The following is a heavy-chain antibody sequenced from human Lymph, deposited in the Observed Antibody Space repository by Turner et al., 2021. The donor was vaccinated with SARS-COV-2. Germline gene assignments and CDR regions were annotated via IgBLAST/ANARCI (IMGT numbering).Heavy chain of an antibody. J-gene: IGHJ6*02. CDR2: FDPEDGEI. CDR3: ATVLCTGSSCYYYGMDV. V-gene: IGHV1-24*01. CDR1: GSTLTELS. Sequence: VQLVQSGAEVKKPGASVKVSCKVSGSTLTELSMHWVRPAPGKGLEWMGGFDPEDGEIIYAQKFQGRVTMTEDTSTDTAYMELSSLRSEDTAVYYCATVLCTGSSCYYYGMDVWGQGTTVTVSS. D-gene: IGHD2-15*01.